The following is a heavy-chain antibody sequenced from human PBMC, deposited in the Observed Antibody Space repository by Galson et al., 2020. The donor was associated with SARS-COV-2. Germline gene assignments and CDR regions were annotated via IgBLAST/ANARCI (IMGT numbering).Heavy chain of an antibody. CDR3: ARESRATGNGFLDI. D-gene: IGHD1-1*01. CDR1: GFIFSDSE. CDR2: ISSSGDRT. J-gene: IGHJ4*02. Sequence: GGSLRLSCAASGFIFSDSEATWARQAPGKGLEWLSHISSSGDRTYYADSVKGRFTTSRDNAKNPLYLQMNTRRADDTALYYCARESRATGNGFLDIWGQGTLVTVSS. V-gene: IGHV3-48*03.